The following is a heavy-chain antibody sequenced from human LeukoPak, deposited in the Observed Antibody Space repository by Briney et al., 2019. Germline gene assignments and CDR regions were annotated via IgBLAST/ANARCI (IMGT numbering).Heavy chain of an antibody. CDR3: TRLDSSGWSDY. Sequence: GGSLRLSCAASGFTFSGSAIHWGRQASGKGLEWVGRIRSKANSYPTAYAASVKGRCTISRDDSKSTAYLQMNSLKTEETAVYYCTRLDSSGWSDYWGQGSLVTVPS. CDR2: IRSKANSYPT. J-gene: IGHJ4*02. V-gene: IGHV3-73*01. D-gene: IGHD6-19*01. CDR1: GFTFSGSA.